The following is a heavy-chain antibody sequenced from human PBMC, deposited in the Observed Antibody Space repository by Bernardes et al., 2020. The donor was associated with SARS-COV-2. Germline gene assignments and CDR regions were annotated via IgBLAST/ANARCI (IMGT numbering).Heavy chain of an antibody. J-gene: IGHJ4*02. CDR2: ISPDGSST. CDR3: VRGPSDGGHGRFEY. CDR1: GFTFRNYW. V-gene: IGHV3-74*01. Sequence: VGSLSLSCAVSGFTFRNYWMHWVRQAPGKGLVWVSRISPDGSSTTHADSVKGRFTISRDNAKNTLYLQMNSLGVEDTAVYFCVRGPSDGGHGRFEYWGQGTLGTISS.